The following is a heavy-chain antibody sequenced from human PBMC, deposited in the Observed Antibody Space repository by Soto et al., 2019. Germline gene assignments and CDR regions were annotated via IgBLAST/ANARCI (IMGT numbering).Heavy chain of an antibody. J-gene: IGHJ4*02. CDR2: IYDSGST. D-gene: IGHD5-12*01. V-gene: IGHV4-39*02. CDR3: AKDHDEDFGYDLDYFNS. Sequence: SETLSLTCTVSGASISSSSYYWGWIRQPPGKGLEWIGSIYDSGSTYYNPSLKSRVTISVDTSKNQFSLKLSSVTAADTALYYCAKDHDEDFGYDLDYFNSWGQGTQVTVSS. CDR1: GASISSSSYY.